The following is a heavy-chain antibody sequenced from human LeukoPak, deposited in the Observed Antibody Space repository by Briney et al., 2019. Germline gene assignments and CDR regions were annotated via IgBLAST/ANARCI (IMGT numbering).Heavy chain of an antibody. J-gene: IGHJ3*02. CDR1: GFTFSSYS. D-gene: IGHD1-26*01. Sequence: GGSLRLSCAASGFTFSSYSMNWVRQAPGKGLEWVSYISSSSSTIYYADSVKGRFTISRDNAKNSLYLQMNSLRAEDTAVYYCARRGSLDAFDIWGQGTMVTVSS. CDR2: ISSSSSTI. CDR3: ARRGSLDAFDI. V-gene: IGHV3-48*01.